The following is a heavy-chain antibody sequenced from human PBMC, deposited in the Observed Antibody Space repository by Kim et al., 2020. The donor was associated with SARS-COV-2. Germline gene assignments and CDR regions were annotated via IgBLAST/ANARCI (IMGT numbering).Heavy chain of an antibody. Sequence: SETLSLTCTVSGGSISSGGYYWSWIRQHPGKGLEWIGYIYYSGSTYYNPSLKSRVTISVDTSKNQLSLKLSSVTAADTAVYYCARAPRRIITIFGVVTHFDYWGQGTLVTVSS. V-gene: IGHV4-31*03. J-gene: IGHJ4*02. D-gene: IGHD3-3*01. CDR1: GGSISSGGYY. CDR2: IYYSGST. CDR3: ARAPRRIITIFGVVTHFDY.